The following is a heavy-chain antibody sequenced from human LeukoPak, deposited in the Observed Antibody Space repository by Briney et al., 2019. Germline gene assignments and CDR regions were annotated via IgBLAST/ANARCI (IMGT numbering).Heavy chain of an antibody. CDR3: ARASYCSDGSCYSDY. D-gene: IGHD2-15*01. Sequence: GASVKVSCKASGYTFTNYSISWVRQAPGQGLEWMGWISDYNGNTIYAQKVKGRVTMTTDTSTSTAYMELRSLKSDDTAVYYCARASYCSDGSCYSDYRGQGTLVAVSS. J-gene: IGHJ4*02. CDR1: GYTFTNYS. CDR2: ISDYNGNT. V-gene: IGHV1-18*01.